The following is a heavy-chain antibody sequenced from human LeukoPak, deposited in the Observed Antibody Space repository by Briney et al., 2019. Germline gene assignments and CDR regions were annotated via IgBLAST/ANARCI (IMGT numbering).Heavy chain of an antibody. CDR3: ARGGHSYLYPFAD. Sequence: SETLSLTCTVSGVSLSSYYWSWIRQPPGKGREWIGYIYYSGSTNYNPSLKSRVTMSVDTSKNQFSLILNSVTAADAAVYYCARGGHSYLYPFADWGQGTLVTVSS. J-gene: IGHJ4*02. CDR2: IYYSGST. CDR1: GVSLSSYY. V-gene: IGHV4-59*01. D-gene: IGHD5-18*01.